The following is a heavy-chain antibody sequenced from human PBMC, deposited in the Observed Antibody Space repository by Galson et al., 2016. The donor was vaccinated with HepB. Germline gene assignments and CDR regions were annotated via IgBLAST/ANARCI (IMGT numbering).Heavy chain of an antibody. D-gene: IGHD6-19*01. CDR3: ARWGDRYSSGPPGPFYFDY. Sequence: TLSLTCTVSGGSVSSGNYYWSWIRQPAGKGLEWIGRIFTSGSTTYNPSLKSRVIMSLDTSKNQFSLKLSSVTAADTAVYYCARWGDRYSSGPPGPFYFDYWGQGNLVTVSS. CDR1: GGSVSSGNYY. CDR2: IFTSGST. J-gene: IGHJ4*02. V-gene: IGHV4-61*02.